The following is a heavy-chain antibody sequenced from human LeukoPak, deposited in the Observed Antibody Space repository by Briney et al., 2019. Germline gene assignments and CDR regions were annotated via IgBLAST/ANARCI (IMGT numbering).Heavy chain of an antibody. CDR3: ARGIVGATRAHFDY. Sequence: SETLSLTCTVSGGSISSGGYYWSWIRQPPGKGLEWIGYIYHSGSTYYNPSLKSRVTISVDRSKNQFSLKPSSVTAADTAVYYCARGIVGATRAHFDYWGQGTLVTVSS. D-gene: IGHD1-26*01. J-gene: IGHJ4*02. CDR1: GGSISSGGYY. CDR2: IYHSGST. V-gene: IGHV4-30-2*01.